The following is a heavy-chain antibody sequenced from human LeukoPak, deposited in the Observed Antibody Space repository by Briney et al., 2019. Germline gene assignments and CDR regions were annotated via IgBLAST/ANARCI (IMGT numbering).Heavy chain of an antibody. CDR1: GFTFRSYA. V-gene: IGHV3-30*18. CDR2: ISYDGSNK. Sequence: PGGSLRLSCAASGFTFRSYAMHWVRQAPGKGLEWVGIISYDGSNKYFADSVKGRFTISRDSSKNTLFLQMNSLRSEDTAVYYCAKDGLRGARWYFSWFDSWGQGTLVTVSS. J-gene: IGHJ5*01. D-gene: IGHD6-13*01. CDR3: AKDGLRGARWYFSWFDS.